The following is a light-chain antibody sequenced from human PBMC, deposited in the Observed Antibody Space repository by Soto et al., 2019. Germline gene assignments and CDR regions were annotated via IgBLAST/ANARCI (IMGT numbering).Light chain of an antibody. J-gene: IGKJ2*01. CDR2: GAS. V-gene: IGKV3-20*01. CDR3: QHFDTSSFS. Sequence: EIGLTQSPGTLSLSPGERATFSCRASQSLSTNDLAWYQQKPGQPPRLLIYGASSRARGIPDRFSGSGSGTDFTLTIGRLEPADFAVYYCQHFDTSSFSFGQGTKLEIK. CDR1: QSLSTND.